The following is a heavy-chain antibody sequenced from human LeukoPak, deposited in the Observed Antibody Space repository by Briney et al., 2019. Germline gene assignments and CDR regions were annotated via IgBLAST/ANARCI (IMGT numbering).Heavy chain of an antibody. V-gene: IGHV4-59*01. J-gene: IGHJ3*02. D-gene: IGHD3-9*01. CDR1: GGSISSYY. CDR3: ARIRSAAYYDILTGYDSRGAFDI. CDR2: IYYSGST. Sequence: TTSETLSLTCTVSGGSISSYYWSWIRQPPGKGLEWIGYIYYSGSTNYNPSLKSRVTISVDTSKNQFSLKLSSVTAADTAVYYCARIRSAAYYDILTGYDSRGAFDIWGQGTMVTVSS.